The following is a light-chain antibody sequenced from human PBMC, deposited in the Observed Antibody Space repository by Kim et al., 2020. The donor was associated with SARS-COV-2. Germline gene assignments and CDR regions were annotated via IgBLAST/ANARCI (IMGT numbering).Light chain of an antibody. CDR2: DAS. CDR1: QSVSSF. J-gene: IGKJ5*01. CDR3: QQRSNLPPT. V-gene: IGKV3-11*01. Sequence: LSPGESAPLSCRASQSVSSFLGWYQQKPGQAPRLLIYDASNRATGIPARFSGSGSGTDFTLSISSLEPEDFAVYYCQQRSNLPPTFGQGTRLEIK.